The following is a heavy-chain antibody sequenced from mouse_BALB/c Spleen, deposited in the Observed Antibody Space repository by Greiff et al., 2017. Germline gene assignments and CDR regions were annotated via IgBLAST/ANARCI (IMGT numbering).Heavy chain of an antibody. CDR2: IWAGGST. CDR1: GFSLTSYG. V-gene: IGHV2-9*02. J-gene: IGHJ3*01. D-gene: IGHD2-3*01. Sequence: QVHVKQSGPGLVAPSQSLSITCTVSGFSLTSYGVHWVRQPPGKGLEWLGVIWAGGSTNYNSALMSRLSISKDNSKSQVFLKMNSLQTDDTAMYYCARDEALSGWLLSFAYWGQGTLVTVSA. CDR3: ARDEALSGWLLSFAY.